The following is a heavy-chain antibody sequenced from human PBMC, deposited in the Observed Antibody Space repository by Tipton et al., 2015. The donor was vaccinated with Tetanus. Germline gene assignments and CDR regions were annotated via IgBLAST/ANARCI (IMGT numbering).Heavy chain of an antibody. D-gene: IGHD3-16*01. Sequence: VQLVQSGAEVKKPGESLKISCKGSGYMFSSHWIGWVRQVPGKGLEWLGTLYPGDSYSTYSPSFEGQVTISVDRSIDTAYLQWSSLKASDTAIYYCARPLTSVAFGGFAFDVWGQGTLVTVSS. CDR1: GYMFSSHW. V-gene: IGHV5-51*01. J-gene: IGHJ3*01. CDR2: LYPGDSYS. CDR3: ARPLTSVAFGGFAFDV.